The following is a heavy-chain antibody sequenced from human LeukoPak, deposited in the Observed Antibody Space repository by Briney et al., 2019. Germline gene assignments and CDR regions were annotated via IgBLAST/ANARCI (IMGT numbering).Heavy chain of an antibody. CDR3: ARGFRYCSGGSCYSGWSFDY. CDR2: ISPNSGGT. V-gene: IGHV1-2*02. D-gene: IGHD2-15*01. CDR1: GYTFTGYY. Sequence: VASVKVSCKASGYTFTGYYMHWVRQAPGQGLEWMGWISPNSGGTKYAQKFQGRVTMTRDTSISTAYMELSRLRFDDTAVYYCARGFRYCSGGSCYSGWSFDYWGQGTLVTVSS. J-gene: IGHJ4*02.